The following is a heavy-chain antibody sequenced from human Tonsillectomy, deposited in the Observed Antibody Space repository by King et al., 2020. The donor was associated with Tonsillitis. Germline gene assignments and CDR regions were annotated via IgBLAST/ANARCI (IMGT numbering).Heavy chain of an antibody. CDR1: GDSVSSNRAA. J-gene: IGHJ4*02. Sequence: VQLQQSGPGLVKPAQTLSLTCAISGDSVSSNRAAGNWIRQSPSRGLEWLGRTYYRSKWFNDYTVSVKSRISINPDTSKNQFSLQLNSVTPEDTAVYYCARGGWGSFDYWGQGTLVTVSS. CDR2: TYYRSKWFN. V-gene: IGHV6-1*01. CDR3: ARGGWGSFDY. D-gene: IGHD7-27*01.